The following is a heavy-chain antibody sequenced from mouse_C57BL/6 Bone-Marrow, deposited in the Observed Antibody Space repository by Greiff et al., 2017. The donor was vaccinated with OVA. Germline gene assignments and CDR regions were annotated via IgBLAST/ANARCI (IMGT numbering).Heavy chain of an antibody. CDR2: IDPSDSYT. D-gene: IGHD4-1*01. V-gene: IGHV1-69*01. CDR3: AKSGTGPFAY. J-gene: IGHJ3*01. Sequence: QVQLQQPGAELVMPGASVKLSCKASGYTFTSYWMHWVKQRPGQGLEWIGEIDPSDSYTNYNQKFKGKSTLTVDKSPSTAYMQLSSLTSEDAAVYYCAKSGTGPFAYWGQGTLVTVSA. CDR1: GYTFTSYW.